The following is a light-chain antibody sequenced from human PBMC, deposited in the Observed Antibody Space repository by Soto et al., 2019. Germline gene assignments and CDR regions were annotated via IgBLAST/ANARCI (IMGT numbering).Light chain of an antibody. V-gene: IGKV1-17*01. Sequence: DIQMTQSPSSLSASVGDRVTITCRASQGIRYALGWYQQKPGTAPKRLIYGASILQNGVPSRFGGSGSGTEFTLTISSLQPEDFATYYCQQYNNFPGTFGQGTKVDIK. CDR1: QGIRYA. J-gene: IGKJ1*01. CDR3: QQYNNFPGT. CDR2: GAS.